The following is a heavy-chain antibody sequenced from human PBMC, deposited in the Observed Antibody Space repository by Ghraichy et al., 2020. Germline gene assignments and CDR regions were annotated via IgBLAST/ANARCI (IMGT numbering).Heavy chain of an antibody. Sequence: SHTLSLTCSVSGDSINNYYWSWIRQPAGKGLKWIGRMYTSGSSNYNPSLKSRVTMSVDTSKNRFSLRLTSVTAADTAVYYCARDAYGTIFDYWGQGTLVTVSS. D-gene: IGHD4-17*01. CDR1: GDSINNYY. J-gene: IGHJ4*02. CDR3: ARDAYGTIFDY. V-gene: IGHV4-4*07. CDR2: MYTSGSS.